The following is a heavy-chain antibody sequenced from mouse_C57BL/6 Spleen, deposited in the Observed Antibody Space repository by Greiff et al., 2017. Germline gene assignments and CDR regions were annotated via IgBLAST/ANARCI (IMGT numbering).Heavy chain of an antibody. CDR2: INPSTGGT. CDR1: GYSFTGYY. J-gene: IGHJ3*01. V-gene: IGHV1-42*01. Sequence: EVQLQQSGPELVKPGASVKISCKASGYSFTGYYMNWVKQSPEKSLEWIGEINPSTGGTTYNQKFKAKATLTVDKSSSTAYMQLKSLTSEDSAVYYCATYYGSSYPAWFAYWGQGTLVTVSA. CDR3: ATYYGSSYPAWFAY. D-gene: IGHD1-1*01.